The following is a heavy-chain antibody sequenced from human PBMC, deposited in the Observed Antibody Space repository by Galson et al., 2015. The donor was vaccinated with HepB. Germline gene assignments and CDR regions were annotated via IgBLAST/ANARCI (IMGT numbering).Heavy chain of an antibody. Sequence: SVKVSCKASGYTFTGYYMHWVRQAPGQGLEWMGWINPNSGGTNYAQKFQGWVTMTRDTSISTAYMELSRLRSDDTAVYYCARGGGVYYYDSSGYSYFDYWGQGTLVTVSS. CDR3: ARGGGVYYYDSSGYSYFDY. V-gene: IGHV1-2*04. CDR1: GYTFTGYY. CDR2: INPNSGGT. J-gene: IGHJ4*02. D-gene: IGHD3-22*01.